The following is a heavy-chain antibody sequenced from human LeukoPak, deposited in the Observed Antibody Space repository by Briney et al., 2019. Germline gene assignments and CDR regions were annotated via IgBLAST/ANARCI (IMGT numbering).Heavy chain of an antibody. Sequence: ASVKVSSKASRYTFTDYYMHWVRQAPAQRLGWRGWINPNTGGTNYAQNFQGRVTMTRDTSINTAYMDLSTLRSDDTAVYYCARAPLRVLSIDYWGQGTLVTVSS. CDR1: RYTFTDYY. CDR3: ARAPLRVLSIDY. D-gene: IGHD2/OR15-2a*01. V-gene: IGHV1-2*02. J-gene: IGHJ4*02. CDR2: INPNTGGT.